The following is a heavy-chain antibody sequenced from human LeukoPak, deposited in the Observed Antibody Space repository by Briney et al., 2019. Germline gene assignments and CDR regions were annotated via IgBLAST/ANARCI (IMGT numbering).Heavy chain of an antibody. CDR2: ISYDGSNK. Sequence: GALRLSCGVFWFTVSSNYMRWVRQAPGKGGGGGAVISYDGSNKYYADSVKGRFTISRDNSKNTLYLQMNSLRAEDTAVYYCAKDNSSGWAYYFDYWGQGTLVTVSS. D-gene: IGHD6-19*01. CDR1: WFTVSSNY. V-gene: IGHV3-30*18. J-gene: IGHJ4*02. CDR3: AKDNSSGWAYYFDY.